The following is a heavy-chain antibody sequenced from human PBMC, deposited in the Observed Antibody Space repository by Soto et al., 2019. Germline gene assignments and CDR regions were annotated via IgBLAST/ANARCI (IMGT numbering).Heavy chain of an antibody. J-gene: IGHJ1*01. CDR2: IYYSGST. CDR1: GCSISSGGYY. V-gene: IGHV4-31*03. CDR3: ARVDDSSGYGIQH. D-gene: IGHD3-22*01. Sequence: TLSLTCTVSGCSISSGGYYWSWIRQHPGKGLEWIGYIYYSGSTYYNPSLKSRVTISVDTSKNQFSLKLSSVTAADTSVYYCARVDDSSGYGIQHWGQGTLVTVSS.